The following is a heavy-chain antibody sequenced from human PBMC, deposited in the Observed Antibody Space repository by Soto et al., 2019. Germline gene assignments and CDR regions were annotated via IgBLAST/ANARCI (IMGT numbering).Heavy chain of an antibody. Sequence: QVQLVQSGAEVKKPGSSVKDSCKASGGTFSSYAISWVRQAPGQGLEWMGGIIPIFGTANYAQKFQGRVTITADESTSTAYMELSSLISEGTAVYYWARGDGEYPPGYYYYGMDVWGQGTTVTVSS. CDR1: GGTFSSYA. CDR2: IIPIFGTA. CDR3: ARGDGEYPPGYYYYGMDV. D-gene: IGHD4-17*01. J-gene: IGHJ6*02. V-gene: IGHV1-69*01.